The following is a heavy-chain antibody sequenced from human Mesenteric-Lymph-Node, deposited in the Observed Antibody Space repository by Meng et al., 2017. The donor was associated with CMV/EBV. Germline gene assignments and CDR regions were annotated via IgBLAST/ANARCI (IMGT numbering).Heavy chain of an antibody. V-gene: IGHV3-7*01. CDR3: ARDEGVLGWFDP. J-gene: IGHJ5*02. Sequence: GESLKISCAASGFTFSSYAMHWVRQTPGKGLEWVANIKQDGSDKYYVDSVKGRFTISRDNAKNSLYLQMDSLRAEDTAVYYCARDEGVLGWFDPWGQGTLVTVSS. CDR2: IKQDGSDK. D-gene: IGHD3-10*01. CDR1: GFTFSSYA.